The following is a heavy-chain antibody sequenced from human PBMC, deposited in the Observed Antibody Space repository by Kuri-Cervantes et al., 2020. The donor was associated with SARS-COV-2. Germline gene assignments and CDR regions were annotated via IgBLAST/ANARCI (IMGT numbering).Heavy chain of an antibody. CDR3: ARYGVYYYYYYMDV. CDR1: GGSISSGSYY. V-gene: IGHV4-61*02. CDR2: IYTSGST. D-gene: IGHD3-3*01. Sequence: SCTVSGGSISSGSYYWSWIRQPAGKGLEWIGRIYTSGSTNYNPSLKSRVTISVDTSKNQFSLKLSSVTAADTAVYYCARYGVYYYYYYMDVWGKGTTVTVSS. J-gene: IGHJ6*03.